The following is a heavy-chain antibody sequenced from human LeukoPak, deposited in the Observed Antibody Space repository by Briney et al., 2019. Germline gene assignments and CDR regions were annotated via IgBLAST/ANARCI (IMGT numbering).Heavy chain of an antibody. CDR2: ISAYNGNT. J-gene: IGHJ3*02. CDR1: GYTFTSCG. D-gene: IGHD3-22*01. V-gene: IGHV1-18*01. CDR3: ASAYGSSGYSVFGAFDI. Sequence: ASVKVSCKASGYTFTSCGISWVRQAPGQGLEWMGWISAYNGNTNYAQKLQGRVTMTTDTSTSTAYMELRSLRSDDTAVYYCASAYGSSGYSVFGAFDIWGQGTMVTVSS.